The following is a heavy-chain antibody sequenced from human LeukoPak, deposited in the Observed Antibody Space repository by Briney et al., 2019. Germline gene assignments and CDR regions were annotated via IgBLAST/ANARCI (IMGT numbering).Heavy chain of an antibody. CDR2: IWYDGSNK. Sequence: AVIWYDGSNKYYADSVKCRFTISRDNSKNTLYLQMNSLRAEDTAVYYCARSYDYWGQGTLVTVSS. CDR3: ARSYDY. J-gene: IGHJ4*02. V-gene: IGHV3-33*01.